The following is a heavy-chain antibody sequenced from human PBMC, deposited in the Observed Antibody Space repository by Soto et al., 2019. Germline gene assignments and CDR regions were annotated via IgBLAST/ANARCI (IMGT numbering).Heavy chain of an antibody. Sequence: SVKVSCKASGGTFSSYAISWVRQAPGQGLEWMGGIIPIFGTANYAQKFQGRVTITADESTSTAYMELSSLRSEDTAVYYCARWQQLVQGFDYWGQRTLVTVFS. J-gene: IGHJ4*02. CDR2: IIPIFGTA. D-gene: IGHD6-13*01. CDR3: ARWQQLVQGFDY. CDR1: GGTFSSYA. V-gene: IGHV1-69*13.